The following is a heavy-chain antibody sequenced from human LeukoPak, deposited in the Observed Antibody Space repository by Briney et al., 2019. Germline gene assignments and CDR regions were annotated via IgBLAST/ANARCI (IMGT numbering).Heavy chain of an antibody. J-gene: IGHJ3*02. CDR3: ATGEANYGSGCYYAFDI. CDR1: GFTVSAKY. CDR2: IYSSGIT. Sequence: GGSLRLSCAASGFTVSAKYMTWVRQAPGKGLEWVSLIYSSGITYYADSVKVRFTISRDNSKKTLYLQMNSLRAEDTAVYYCATGEANYGSGCYYAFDIWGQGTMVTVSS. D-gene: IGHD3-10*01. V-gene: IGHV3-66*01.